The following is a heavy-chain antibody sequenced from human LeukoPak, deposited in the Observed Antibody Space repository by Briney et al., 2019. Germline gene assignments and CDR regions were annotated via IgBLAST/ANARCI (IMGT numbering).Heavy chain of an antibody. Sequence: PGGSLRVSCAASEFIVSTYLVTCVRQAPGKGLEWGANIKQDVREKYYADSVRGRFTISRDDGKKSLYLQMDSVRVDDTAVYYCAGERPSSSWYDFWGQGTLVTVSS. V-gene: IGHV3-7*01. CDR1: EFIVSTYL. CDR2: IKQDVREK. CDR3: AGERPSSSWYDF. D-gene: IGHD6-13*01. J-gene: IGHJ5*01.